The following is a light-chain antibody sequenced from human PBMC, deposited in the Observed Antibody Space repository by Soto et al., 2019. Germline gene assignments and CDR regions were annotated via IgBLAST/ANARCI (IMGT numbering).Light chain of an antibody. CDR3: QQYYSTPYT. J-gene: IGKJ2*01. Sequence: DIVMTQSPDSLAVSLGERATINCKSSQSVLYSSNNKNYLAWYQQKPGQPPKLLIYWASTRESGVPDRFSGSWSGIDFTLTISSLQDEDVAVYYCQQYYSTPYTFGQGTNLEIK. CDR2: WAS. V-gene: IGKV4-1*01. CDR1: QSVLYSSNNKNY.